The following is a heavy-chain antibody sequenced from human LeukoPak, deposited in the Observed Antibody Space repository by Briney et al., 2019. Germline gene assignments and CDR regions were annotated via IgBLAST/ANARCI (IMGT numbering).Heavy chain of an antibody. CDR3: VRDQSYYGL. CDR1: GFTFSSYE. V-gene: IGHV3-48*03. CDR2: ISSSGSTI. D-gene: IGHD2-21*01. Sequence: GGSLRLSCAASGFTFSSYEMNWVRQAPGKGLEWVSYISSSGSTIYYADSVRGRFAISRDNAKNSLFLQMNNLRAEDTALYYCVRDQSYYGLWGQGTLVTVSS. J-gene: IGHJ4*02.